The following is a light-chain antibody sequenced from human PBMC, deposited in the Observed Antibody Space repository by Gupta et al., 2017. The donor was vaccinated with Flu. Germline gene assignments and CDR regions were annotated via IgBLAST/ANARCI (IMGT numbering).Light chain of an antibody. Sequence: SYDLTQPPSLSLSPGQTARITCAGDALSSQYNYWYQQKPGQAPVLVISKDTERPSGIPERFSGSNSGTTVTLTISGVQAEDEAAYYCQSADNSGTYVVFGGGTRLTV. CDR1: ALSSQY. CDR2: KDT. CDR3: QSADNSGTYVV. V-gene: IGLV3-25*03. J-gene: IGLJ2*01.